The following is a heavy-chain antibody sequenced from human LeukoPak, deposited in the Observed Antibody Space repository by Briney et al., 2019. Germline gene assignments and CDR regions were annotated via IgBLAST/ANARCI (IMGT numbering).Heavy chain of an antibody. J-gene: IGHJ4*02. Sequence: GGSLRLSCAASGFTFSSYAMSWVRQAAGKGLEWVSAISGSGGSTYYADSVKGRFTISRDNSKNTLYLQMNSLRAEDTAVYYCAKDAQYYYDSSGYGNFDYWGQGTLVTVSS. V-gene: IGHV3-23*01. CDR2: ISGSGGST. CDR1: GFTFSSYA. CDR3: AKDAQYYYDSSGYGNFDY. D-gene: IGHD3-22*01.